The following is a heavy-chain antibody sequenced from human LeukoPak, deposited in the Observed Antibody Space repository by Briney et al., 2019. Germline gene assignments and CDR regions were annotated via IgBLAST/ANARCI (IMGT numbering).Heavy chain of an antibody. Sequence: GASVKVSCKTSGYTFSTYAIQWVRQAPGQRLEWMGWINGGDGNTKFSQKFQGRVTITRDTSARSSYMELSSLRSEDTAVYYCARSYFVVVPAVYFDYWGRGTLVTVSS. CDR3: ARSYFVVVPAVYFDY. CDR1: GYTFSTYA. J-gene: IGHJ4*02. D-gene: IGHD2-2*01. CDR2: INGGDGNT. V-gene: IGHV1-3*01.